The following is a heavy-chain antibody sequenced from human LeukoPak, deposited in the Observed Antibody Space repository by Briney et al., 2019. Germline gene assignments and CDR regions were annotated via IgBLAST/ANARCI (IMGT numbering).Heavy chain of an antibody. CDR1: VFTFLNYA. J-gene: IGHJ6*02. CDR2: INWNSVHM. D-gene: IGHD3-16*01. Sequence: GGSLRLSCEASVFTFLNYAMHWVRQAPGKGLEWVSAINWNSVHMNYADSVKGRFTISRDNAKNSLYLPVNSLRPEDTALYYCARDVGFAGNSGMDVWGQGTTVTV. CDR3: ARDVGFAGNSGMDV. V-gene: IGHV3-9*01.